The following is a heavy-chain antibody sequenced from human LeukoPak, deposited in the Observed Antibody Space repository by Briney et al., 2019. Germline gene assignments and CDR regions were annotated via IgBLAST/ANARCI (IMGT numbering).Heavy chain of an antibody. J-gene: IGHJ6*02. Sequence: GGSLRLSCAASGFTFSGSAMHWVRQASGKGLEWVGRIRSKANSYATAYAASVKGRFTISRDDSKNTAYLQMNSLKTEDTAVYYCTRLGYCSSTSCSIYYYYGMDVWGQGTTVTVSS. CDR3: TRLGYCSSTSCSIYYYYGMDV. V-gene: IGHV3-73*01. CDR1: GFTFSGSA. CDR2: IRSKANSYAT. D-gene: IGHD2-2*01.